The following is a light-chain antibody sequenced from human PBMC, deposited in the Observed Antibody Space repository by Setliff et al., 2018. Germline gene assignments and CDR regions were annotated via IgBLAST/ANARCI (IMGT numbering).Light chain of an antibody. CDR1: SSDVGYYDR. CDR2: DVS. Sequence: QSALTQPPSVSGSPGQSVTISCTGTSSDVGYYDRVSWYQQPPGTAPKLMIYDVSSRPSGVPDRFSGSKSGNTASLTISGLQADDEADYYCSSYTNRSTYVFGTGTKVTVL. V-gene: IGLV2-18*02. J-gene: IGLJ1*01. CDR3: SSYTNRSTYV.